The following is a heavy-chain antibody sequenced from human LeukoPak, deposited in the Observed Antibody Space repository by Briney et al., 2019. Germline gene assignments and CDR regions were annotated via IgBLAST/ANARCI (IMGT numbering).Heavy chain of an antibody. CDR1: GGTFSSYA. CDR2: IIPIFGTA. Sequence: ASVTVSCKASGGTFSSYAISWVRQAPGQGLEWMGGIIPIFGTANYAQKFQGRVTITADESTSTAYMELSSLRSEDTAVYYCATGSGGHLAAPYWGQGTLVTVSS. D-gene: IGHD3-10*01. V-gene: IGHV1-69*13. CDR3: ATGSGGHLAAPY. J-gene: IGHJ4*02.